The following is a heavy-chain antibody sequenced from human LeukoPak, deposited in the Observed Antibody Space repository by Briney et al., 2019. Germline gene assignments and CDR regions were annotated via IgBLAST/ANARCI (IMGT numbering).Heavy chain of an antibody. CDR1: GYTFTGYY. CDR2: INPNSGGT. D-gene: IGHD3-10*01. CDR3: ARDFGRFGEFPDY. V-gene: IGHV1-2*02. Sequence: ASVKVSCKASGYTFTGYYMHWVRQAPGQGLEWMGWINPNSGGTNYAQKFQGRVTMTRDTSISTAYMELSRLRSDDTAVYYRARDFGRFGEFPDYWGQGTLVTVSS. J-gene: IGHJ4*02.